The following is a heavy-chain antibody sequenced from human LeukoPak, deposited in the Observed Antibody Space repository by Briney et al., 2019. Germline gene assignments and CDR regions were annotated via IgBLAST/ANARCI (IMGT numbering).Heavy chain of an antibody. CDR2: ISWNSGSI. Sequence: PGGSLRLSCAASGFTFDDYAMHWVRQAPGKGLEWVSGISWNSGSIGYADSVKGRFTISRDNAKNSLYLQMNSLRAEDTALYYCAKDISAEPGGPDYWGQGTLVTVSS. V-gene: IGHV3-9*01. J-gene: IGHJ4*02. CDR1: GFTFDDYA. CDR3: AKDISAEPGGPDY. D-gene: IGHD1-14*01.